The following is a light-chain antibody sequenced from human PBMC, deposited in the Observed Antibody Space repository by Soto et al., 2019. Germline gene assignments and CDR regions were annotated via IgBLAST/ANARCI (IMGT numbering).Light chain of an antibody. CDR3: AAWDDSLNGAV. CDR1: SSNIGSNT. CDR2: SYN. V-gene: IGLV1-44*01. Sequence: QSVLTQPPSASGTPGQRVTISCSGSSSNIGSNTVNWYQQLPGTAPRLLVYSYNQRPSGVPDRFSGSKSGTSASLAISGLQSEDEADSYCAAWDDSLNGAVFGGGTQLTVL. J-gene: IGLJ7*01.